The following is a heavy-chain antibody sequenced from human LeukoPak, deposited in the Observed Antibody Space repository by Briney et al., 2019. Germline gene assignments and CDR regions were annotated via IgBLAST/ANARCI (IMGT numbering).Heavy chain of an antibody. V-gene: IGHV3-30*03. CDR2: ISYDGSYK. CDR3: ARDLGQYYDTSDNWFDP. D-gene: IGHD3-22*01. J-gene: IGHJ5*02. Sequence: GRSLRLSCAASGFTFSNYGMHWVRQAPGKGLEWVAFISYDGSYKYYADSVKGRFTISRDNSKNTLYLQMNSLRAEDTAVYYCARDLGQYYDTSDNWFDPWGQGTLVTVSP. CDR1: GFTFSNYG.